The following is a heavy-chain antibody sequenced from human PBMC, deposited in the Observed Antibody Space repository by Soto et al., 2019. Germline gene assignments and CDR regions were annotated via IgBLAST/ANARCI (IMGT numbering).Heavy chain of an antibody. V-gene: IGHV5-51*01. J-gene: IGHJ6*02. CDR1: GYRFSSYW. D-gene: IGHD2-8*01. Sequence: GESLKISCQGSGYRFSSYWIAWVRQMPGKGLEWRGIIYPGDSDTIYSPSFQGQVTFSVDKSTSTAYLQWSSLKASDTAMYYCARQGSNGAYYYYGMDVWGQGTTVTVSS. CDR3: ARQGSNGAYYYYGMDV. CDR2: IYPGDSDT.